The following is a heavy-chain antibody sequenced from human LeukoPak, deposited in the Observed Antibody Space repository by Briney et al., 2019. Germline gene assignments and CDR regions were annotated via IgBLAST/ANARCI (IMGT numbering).Heavy chain of an antibody. CDR2: ISGSGGST. J-gene: IGHJ4*02. V-gene: IGHV3-23*01. D-gene: IGHD6-13*01. CDR3: AKVCPTRAAAGTGPSNPPHFDY. CDR1: GFTFSSYA. Sequence: QAGGSLRLSCAASGFTFSSYAMSWVRQAPGKGLEWVSAISGSGGSTYYADSVKGRFTISRDNSKNTLYLQMNSLRAEDTAVYYCAKVCPTRAAAGTGPSNPPHFDYWGQGTLVTVSS.